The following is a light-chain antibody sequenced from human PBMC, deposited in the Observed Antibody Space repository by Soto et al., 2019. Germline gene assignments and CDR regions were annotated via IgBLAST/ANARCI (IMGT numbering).Light chain of an antibody. V-gene: IGLV2-14*01. Sequence: QSALTQPASLSGSPGQSITISCTGTSSDIDAYDYVSWFQQHPGKAPKLMISEVNNRPSGVSNRFSGSKSGNTAYLTISGLQAEDEAVYYCASYSTTSTPYVFGTGTKVTVL. CDR3: ASYSTTSTPYV. CDR2: EVN. J-gene: IGLJ1*01. CDR1: SSDIDAYDY.